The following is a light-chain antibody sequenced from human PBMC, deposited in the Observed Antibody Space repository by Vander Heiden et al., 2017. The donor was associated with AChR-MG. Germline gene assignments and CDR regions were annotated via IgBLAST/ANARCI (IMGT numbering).Light chain of an antibody. CDR2: GRN. CDR3: NSRDSSTDHVV. V-gene: IGLV3-19*01. Sequence: SSELTQDPVVSVALGQTVRITCQGDSLRTYFATWYQQKPGQAPLLVIYGRNRRPSGIPDRFSGSSSGNTASLTITGAQADDEADYYCNSRDSSTDHVVFGGGTKLTVL. CDR1: SLRTYF. J-gene: IGLJ2*01.